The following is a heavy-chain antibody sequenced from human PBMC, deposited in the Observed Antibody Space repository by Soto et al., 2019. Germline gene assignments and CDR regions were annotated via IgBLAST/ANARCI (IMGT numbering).Heavy chain of an antibody. J-gene: IGHJ5*02. CDR3: AKGQYYYDSSGYFGDP. CDR1: GFTFSSYA. Sequence: EVQLLESGGGLVQPGGSLRLSCAASGFTFSSYAMSWVRQAPGKGLEWVSAISGSGGSTYYADSVKGRFTISRDNSKNTLYLQMNSLRAEETAVYYCAKGQYYYDSSGYFGDPWGQGTLVTVSS. V-gene: IGHV3-23*01. D-gene: IGHD3-22*01. CDR2: ISGSGGST.